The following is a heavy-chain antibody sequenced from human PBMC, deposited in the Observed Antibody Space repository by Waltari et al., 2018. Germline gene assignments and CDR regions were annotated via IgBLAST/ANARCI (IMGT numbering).Heavy chain of an antibody. CDR2: ISGTGGTT. Sequence: EVHLVESGGGLVQPGRSLRLSCAASGFTFSDYAVPWVRQTPGKGLEWVSGISGTGGTTYYAGPVKGRFTISRDNSKDKLYLQMNSLRAEDTAIYYCAKVRFATGYYGFDYWGQGTLVTVSS. V-gene: IGHV3-23*04. CDR3: AKVRFATGYYGFDY. D-gene: IGHD3-9*01. J-gene: IGHJ4*02. CDR1: GFTFSDYA.